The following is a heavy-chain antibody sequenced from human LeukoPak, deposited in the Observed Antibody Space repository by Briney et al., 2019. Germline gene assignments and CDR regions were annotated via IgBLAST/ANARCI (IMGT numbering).Heavy chain of an antibody. Sequence: GGSLRLSCAASGFTFSSYWIHLVRQAPGKGLVWVSRINSDGSSTSYADSVKGRFTISRDNAKNTLYLQMNSLRAEDTAVYYCARELPAAILRLDPGLDYWGQGTLVTVSS. V-gene: IGHV3-74*01. D-gene: IGHD2-2*01. CDR3: ARELPAAILRLDPGLDY. J-gene: IGHJ4*02. CDR2: INSDGSST. CDR1: GFTFSSYW.